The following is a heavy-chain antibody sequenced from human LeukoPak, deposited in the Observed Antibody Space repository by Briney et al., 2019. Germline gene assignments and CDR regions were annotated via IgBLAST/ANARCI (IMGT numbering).Heavy chain of an antibody. V-gene: IGHV5-51*01. CDR2: IYPGDYET. CDR1: GYSFSNYW. D-gene: IGHD2-21*02. CDR3: AIPRGYCGNDCFFDH. J-gene: IGHJ4*02. Sequence: GESLKISCEGSGYSFSNYWIGWVRQMPGKGLEWMGIIYPGDYETRYSPSFQGLVTISVDKSISTAYLQWSSLKASDTAMYYCAIPRGYCGNDCFFDHWGQGPLVTVSS.